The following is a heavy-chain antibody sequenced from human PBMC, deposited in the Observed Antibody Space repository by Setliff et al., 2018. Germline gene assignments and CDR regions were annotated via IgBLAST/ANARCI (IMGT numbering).Heavy chain of an antibody. V-gene: IGHV1-24*01. Sequence: ASVKVSCKVSGYTLTELSMHWVRQAPGKGLEWMGGFDPEDGETIYAQKFQGRVTMTEDTSTDTAYMELSSLRSEDTAVYYCATNSGGNTIDAFDIWGQGTMVTVS. J-gene: IGHJ3*02. D-gene: IGHD2-15*01. CDR3: ATNSGGNTIDAFDI. CDR1: GYTLTELS. CDR2: FDPEDGET.